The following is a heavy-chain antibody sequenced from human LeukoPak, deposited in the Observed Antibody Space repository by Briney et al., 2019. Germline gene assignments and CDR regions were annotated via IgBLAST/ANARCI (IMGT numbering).Heavy chain of an antibody. CDR2: LYTSGST. Sequence: PSETLSLTCTVSGGSISSYYWSWIPPPAGKGLEWIGRLYTSGSTNYNPSLKSRVTMSVDTSKNQFSLKLSSVTAADTAVYYCAANISPIFGVPTDAFDIWGQGTMVTVSS. CDR1: GGSISSYY. CDR3: AANISPIFGVPTDAFDI. J-gene: IGHJ3*02. V-gene: IGHV4-4*07. D-gene: IGHD3-3*01.